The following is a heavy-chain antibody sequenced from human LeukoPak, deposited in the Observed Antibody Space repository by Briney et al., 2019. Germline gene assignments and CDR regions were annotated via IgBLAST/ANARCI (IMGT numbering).Heavy chain of an antibody. CDR3: ATDTTGRLGLYSSGWYRYFDL. Sequence: GGSLRLSCAASGFTFSSYGMHWVRQAPGKGLEWVAVISYDVGKKYYADSVKGRFTISRDNSKNTLYLQMNSLRAEDTAVYYCATDTTGRLGLYSSGWYRYFDLWGRGTLVTVSS. CDR1: GFTFSSYG. CDR2: ISYDVGKK. D-gene: IGHD6-19*01. J-gene: IGHJ2*01. V-gene: IGHV3-30*03.